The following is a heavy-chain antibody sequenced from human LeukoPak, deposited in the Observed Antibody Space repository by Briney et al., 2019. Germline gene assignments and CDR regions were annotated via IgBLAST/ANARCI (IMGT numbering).Heavy chain of an antibody. CDR2: IYYSGST. CDR3: ARSLVDFWSGYPYTFDY. J-gene: IGHJ4*02. V-gene: IGHV4-30-4*08. CDR1: GGSISSGDYY. D-gene: IGHD3-3*01. Sequence: PSQTLSLTCTVSGGSISSGDYYWSWIRQPPGKGLEWIGYIYYSGSTYYNPSLKSRVTISVDTSKNQFSLKLSSVTAADTAVYYCARSLVDFWSGYPYTFDYWGQGTLVTVFS.